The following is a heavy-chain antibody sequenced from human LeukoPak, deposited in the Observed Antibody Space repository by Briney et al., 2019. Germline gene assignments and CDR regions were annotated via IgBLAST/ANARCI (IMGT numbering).Heavy chain of an antibody. CDR3: AELGITMIGGV. V-gene: IGHV3-11*04. Sequence: GGSLRLSCAASGFTFSDYYMSWIRQAPGKGLEWVSYISNSGSTINYADSVKGRFTISRDNAKKTLYLQMNSLRAEDTAVYYCAELGITMIGGVWGKGTTVTISS. CDR2: ISNSGSTI. CDR1: GFTFSDYY. D-gene: IGHD3-10*02. J-gene: IGHJ6*04.